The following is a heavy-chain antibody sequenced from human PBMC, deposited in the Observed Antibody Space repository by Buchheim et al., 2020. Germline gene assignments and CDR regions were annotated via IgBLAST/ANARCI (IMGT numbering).Heavy chain of an antibody. J-gene: IGHJ5*02. CDR2: ISYDGSNK. V-gene: IGHV3-30-3*01. Sequence: QVQLVESGGGVVQPGRSLRLSCAASGITFSSYAMHWVRQAPGKGLEWVAVISYDGSNKYYADSVKGRFTISRDNSKNTLYLQMNSLRAEDTAVYYCARARIAAPNWFDPWGQGTL. D-gene: IGHD6-6*01. CDR1: GITFSSYA. CDR3: ARARIAAPNWFDP.